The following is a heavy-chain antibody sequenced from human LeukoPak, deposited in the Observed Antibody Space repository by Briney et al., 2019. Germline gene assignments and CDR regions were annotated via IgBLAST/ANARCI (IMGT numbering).Heavy chain of an antibody. D-gene: IGHD3-10*01. Sequence: ASVKVSCKASGYTFTGYYMHWVRQAPGQGLEWMGWINPNSGGTNYAQKFQGRVTMTRDTSISTAYMELSRLRSDDTAVYYCATELYYGSGSGFDYWGQGTLVTVSS. V-gene: IGHV1-2*02. CDR2: INPNSGGT. CDR1: GYTFTGYY. CDR3: ATELYYGSGSGFDY. J-gene: IGHJ4*02.